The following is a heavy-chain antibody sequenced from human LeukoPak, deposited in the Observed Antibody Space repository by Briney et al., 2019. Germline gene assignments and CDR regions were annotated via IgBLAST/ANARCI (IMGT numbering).Heavy chain of an antibody. Sequence: SQTLSLTCAISGDSVSSISVAWNWIRQSPSRGLEWLGRTYYRSKWYYEYAVSVKSRINISPDTSKNQFSLQLTSVTPEDTAVYYCSLTRSEYHYGMDVWGQGTTVTVSS. J-gene: IGHJ6*02. CDR1: GDSVSSISVA. V-gene: IGHV6-1*01. D-gene: IGHD3-9*01. CDR3: SLTRSEYHYGMDV. CDR2: TYYRSKWYY.